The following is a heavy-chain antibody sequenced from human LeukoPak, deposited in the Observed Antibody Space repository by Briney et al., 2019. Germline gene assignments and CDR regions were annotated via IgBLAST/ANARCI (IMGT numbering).Heavy chain of an antibody. CDR2: IKEDGSRE. J-gene: IGHJ1*01. D-gene: IGHD5-12*01. CDR1: GFTFSTYW. V-gene: IGHV3-7*01. CDR3: ARDSPGYGAYVS. Sequence: GGSLRLSCAASGFTFSTYWMTWVRQAPGKGLEWVANIKEDGSREYYVDSVKGRFTISRDNAKNSLYLQMNSLTAEDTAVYYCARDSPGYGAYVSWGQGTLVSVSS.